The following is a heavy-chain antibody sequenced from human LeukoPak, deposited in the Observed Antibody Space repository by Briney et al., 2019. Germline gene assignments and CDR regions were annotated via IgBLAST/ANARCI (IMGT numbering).Heavy chain of an antibody. J-gene: IGHJ5*02. D-gene: IGHD6-25*01. CDR3: ARCPHRYSSGSNWFDP. CDR2: ISAYNGNT. Sequence: ASVKVSCKASGYTFTSYGISWVRQAPGQGLEWMGWISAYNGNTNYAQKLQGRVTMTTDTSTSTAYMELRSLRSDDTAVCYCARCPHRYSSGSNWFDPWGQGTLVTVSS. V-gene: IGHV1-18*01. CDR1: GYTFTSYG.